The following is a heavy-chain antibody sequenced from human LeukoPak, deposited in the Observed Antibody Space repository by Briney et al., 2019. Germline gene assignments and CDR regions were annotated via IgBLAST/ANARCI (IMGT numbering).Heavy chain of an antibody. J-gene: IGHJ5*02. CDR3: ARYYHGSRTSFDP. CDR2: ISGSGHDI. V-gene: IGHV3-11*04. D-gene: IGHD3-10*01. CDR1: GFTFSDSY. Sequence: GGSLRLSCAASGFTFSDSYMTWVRQAPGKGVEWVAYISGSGHDINYSDSVKGRFTISRDNAKNSLYLQMSSLRAEDTAVYYCARYYHGSRTSFDPWGQGTLVTVSS.